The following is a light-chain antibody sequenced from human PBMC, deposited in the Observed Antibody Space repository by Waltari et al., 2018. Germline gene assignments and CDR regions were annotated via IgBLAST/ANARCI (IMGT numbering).Light chain of an antibody. CDR1: NMGGKT. V-gene: IGLV3-21*03. J-gene: IGLJ3*02. Sequence: SYVMTQPPSVSVAPGKTARVTCGGNNMGGKTVHWYQQKPGQAPVLVIFDDTDRPSGIPERFSGSNAGNTATLTINRVAAGDEADYYCHVWDSSSDHWVFGGGTKLTVL. CDR2: DDT. CDR3: HVWDSSSDHWV.